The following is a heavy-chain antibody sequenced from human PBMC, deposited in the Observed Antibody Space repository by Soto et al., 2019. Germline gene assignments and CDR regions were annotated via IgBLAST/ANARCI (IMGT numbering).Heavy chain of an antibody. J-gene: IGHJ4*02. Sequence: SETLSLTCTFSGCSISSGDYYWSWIRQPPGKGLEWIGYIYYSGGTYYNPSLKSRVTISVDTSKNQFSLKLSSVTAADTAVYYCASRKSSPYFDYWGQGTLVTRLL. CDR1: GCSISSGDYY. CDR3: ASRKSSPYFDY. V-gene: IGHV4-30-4*01. CDR2: IYYSGGT. D-gene: IGHD3-10*01.